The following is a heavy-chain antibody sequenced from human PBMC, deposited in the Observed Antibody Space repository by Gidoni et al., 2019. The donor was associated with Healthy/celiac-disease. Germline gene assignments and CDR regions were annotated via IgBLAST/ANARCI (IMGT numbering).Heavy chain of an antibody. Sequence: DVQLVESGGGRVNPGGSLRLSGAASGFTFSRYSMDWCRQAPGKGLEWVSCISSSSSYIYYADSVKGRFTIYRDNAKNSLYLQMNSLRAEDTAVYYCARARKHIVVVTALDYWGQGTLVTVSS. CDR1: GFTFSRYS. CDR3: ARARKHIVVVTALDY. V-gene: IGHV3-21*01. J-gene: IGHJ4*02. D-gene: IGHD2-21*02. CDR2: ISSSSSYI.